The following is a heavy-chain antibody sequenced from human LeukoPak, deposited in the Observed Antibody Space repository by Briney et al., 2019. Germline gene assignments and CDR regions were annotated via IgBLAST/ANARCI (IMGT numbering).Heavy chain of an antibody. CDR1: GFTFGNAW. V-gene: IGHV3-15*01. D-gene: IGHD3-3*01. J-gene: IGHJ4*02. CDR3: TTKDTYYDFWSGRPLDY. CDR2: IKSKTDGGTT. Sequence: GGSLRLSCAASGFTFGNAWMSWVRQAPGKGLEWVGRIKSKTDGGTTDYAAPVKGRFTISRDDSKNTLYLQMNSLKTEDTAVYYCTTKDTYYDFWSGRPLDYWGQGTLVTVSS.